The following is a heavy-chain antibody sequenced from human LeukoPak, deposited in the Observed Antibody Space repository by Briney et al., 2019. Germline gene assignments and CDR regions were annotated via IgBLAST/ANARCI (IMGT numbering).Heavy chain of an antibody. V-gene: IGHV3-23*01. J-gene: IGHJ4*02. CDR1: GFTFSSYA. D-gene: IGHD6-19*01. Sequence: GGSLRLSCAASGFTFSSYAMRWVRQAPGKGLEWVSALSGSGSSTYYADSVKGRFTMSRDNSKNTLYLEMNSLRGEDTAVYYCATGGSSGWYHFEYWGQGTLVTVSS. CDR3: ATGGSSGWYHFEY. CDR2: LSGSGSST.